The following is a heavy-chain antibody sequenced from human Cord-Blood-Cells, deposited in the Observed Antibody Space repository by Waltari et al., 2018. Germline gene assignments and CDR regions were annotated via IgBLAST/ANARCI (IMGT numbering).Heavy chain of an antibody. CDR1: GYTFTGYY. CDR2: INRNGGGT. V-gene: IGHV1-2*02. CDR3: ARVRKDYRGDY. D-gene: IGHD3-10*01. J-gene: IGHJ4*02. Sequence: QVQLVQSGAEVKKPGASVKVSCKASGYTFTGYYMHWVRQAPGQGLEWMGWINRNGGGTNYAQKFQCRGTVTRDTSISTADMELGRLRSDDTAVYYCARVRKDYRGDYWGQGTLVTVSS.